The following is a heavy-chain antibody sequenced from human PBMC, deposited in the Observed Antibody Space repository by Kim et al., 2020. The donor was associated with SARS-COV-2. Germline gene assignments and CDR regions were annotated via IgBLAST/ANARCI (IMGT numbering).Heavy chain of an antibody. V-gene: IGHV3-30*04. CDR3: ARGGYSSCWYTVEFDY. J-gene: IGHJ4*01. CDR1: GFALSSYA. CDR2: ISYHGSNK. D-gene: IGHD6-19*01. Sequence: GGSLRLSCAASGFALSSYAIHWVRQAPGKGLEWVSVISYHGSNKYYADSVKGRFTISRDNSKNTLYLQMNSLRAEDTAVYYCARGGYSSCWYTVEFDY.